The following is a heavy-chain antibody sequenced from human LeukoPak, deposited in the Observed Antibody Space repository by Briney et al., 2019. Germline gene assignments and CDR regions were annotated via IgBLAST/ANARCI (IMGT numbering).Heavy chain of an antibody. D-gene: IGHD6-13*01. Sequence: PGGSLRLSCAASGFTFSSYWMHWVRQAPGKGLGWVSRINSDGSSTSYADSVKGRFTISRDNAKNTLYLQMNSLRAEDTAVYYCARVADSYSSREEVFDMWGQRTMVTVSS. J-gene: IGHJ3*02. V-gene: IGHV3-74*01. CDR3: ARVADSYSSREEVFDM. CDR2: INSDGSST. CDR1: GFTFSSYW.